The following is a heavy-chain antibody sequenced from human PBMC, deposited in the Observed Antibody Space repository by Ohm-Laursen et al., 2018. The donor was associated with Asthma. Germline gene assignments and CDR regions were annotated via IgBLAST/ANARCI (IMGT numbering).Heavy chain of an antibody. D-gene: IGHD3-3*01. CDR1: GFTFSSYG. CDR3: ARDVMEWYLPAFDF. J-gene: IGHJ4*02. CDR2: GGSYYDGGLK. Sequence: SLRLSCSASGFTFSSYGMHWVRQAPGKGLEWVAVGGSYYDGGLKYYADSVNGRFTVSRDDSKNTLYLQMNSLRPDDTAVYYCARDVMEWYLPAFDFWGQGTLATVSS. V-gene: IGHV3-30*03.